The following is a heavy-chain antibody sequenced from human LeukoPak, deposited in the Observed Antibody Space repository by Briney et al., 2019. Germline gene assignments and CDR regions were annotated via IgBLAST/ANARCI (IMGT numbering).Heavy chain of an antibody. J-gene: IGHJ3*02. Sequence: PSETLSLTCTVSGGSISSSSYYWGWIRQPPGKGLEWIGSIYYSGSTYYNPSLKSRVTISVDTSKNQFSLKLSSVTAADTAVYYCARQVITFGGVIATPDAFDIWGQGTMVTVSS. CDR2: IYYSGST. V-gene: IGHV4-39*01. CDR3: ARQVITFGGVIATPDAFDI. CDR1: GGSISSSSYY. D-gene: IGHD3-16*02.